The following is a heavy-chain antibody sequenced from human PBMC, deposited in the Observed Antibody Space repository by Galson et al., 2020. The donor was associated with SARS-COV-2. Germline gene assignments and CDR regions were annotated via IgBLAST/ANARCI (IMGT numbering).Heavy chain of an antibody. CDR2: INPNSGGT. CDR1: GYTFTGYY. CDR3: VSDNDHDAFDI. J-gene: IGHJ3*02. Sequence: ASVKVSCTASGYTFTGYYIHWVRQAPGQGLEWMGWINPNSGGTSYAQNFQDWGTMTRDTSISTAYMELSRLRSDDTAVYYCVSDNDHDAFDICGRGTMVTVSS. V-gene: IGHV1-2*04. D-gene: IGHD1-1*01.